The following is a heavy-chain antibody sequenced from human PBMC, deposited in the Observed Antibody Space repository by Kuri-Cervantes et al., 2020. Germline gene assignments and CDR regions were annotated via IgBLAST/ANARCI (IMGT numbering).Heavy chain of an antibody. V-gene: IGHV4-34*01. CDR1: GGSFSGHY. Sequence: GSLRLSCAVYGGSFSGHYWTWIRQPPGKGLEWIGEINHSGSTNYNPSLKSRVTISVDTSKNQFSLKLSSVTAADTAVYYCARDQEWHCGGDCYLFDYWGQGTLVTVSS. CDR3: ARDQEWHCGGDCYLFDY. D-gene: IGHD2-21*02. CDR2: INHSGST. J-gene: IGHJ4*02.